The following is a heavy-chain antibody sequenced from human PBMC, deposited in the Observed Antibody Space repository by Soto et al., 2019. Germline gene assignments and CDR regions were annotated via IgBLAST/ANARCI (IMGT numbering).Heavy chain of an antibody. CDR2: INPSGGST. V-gene: IGHV1-46*01. J-gene: IGHJ6*02. CDR1: GYTFTSYY. Sequence: ASVKVSCKASGYTFTSYYMHWVRQAPGQGLEWMGIINPSGGSTSYAQKFQGRVTMTSDTSTSTVYMELSSLRSEDTAVYYCARESSERGYTNGLVYYGMDVWGQGTTVTVSS. D-gene: IGHD2-8*01. CDR3: ARESSERGYTNGLVYYGMDV.